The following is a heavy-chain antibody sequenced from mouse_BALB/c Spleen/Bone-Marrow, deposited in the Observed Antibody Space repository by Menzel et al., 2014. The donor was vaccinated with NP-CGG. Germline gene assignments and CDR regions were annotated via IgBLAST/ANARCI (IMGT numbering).Heavy chain of an antibody. CDR1: GFTFSSYA. V-gene: IGHV5-9-4*01. CDR3: AREGLRRRAAMDY. Sequence: VQLKESGGGLVKPGGSLKLSCAASGFTFSSYAMSWVRQSPEKRLEWVAEISSGGSYTYYPDTVTGRFTISRDNAKNTLYLEMSSLRSVDTAMYYCAREGLRRRAAMDYWGQGTSVTVSS. CDR2: ISSGGSYT. D-gene: IGHD2-4*01. J-gene: IGHJ4*01.